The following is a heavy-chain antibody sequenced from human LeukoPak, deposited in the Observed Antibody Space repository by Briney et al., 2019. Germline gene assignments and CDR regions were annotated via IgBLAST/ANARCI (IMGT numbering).Heavy chain of an antibody. CDR2: ITKSGDQT. CDR1: GITFSNSA. CDR3: AREYCSGGSCYWSAFDI. V-gene: IGHV3-21*01. Sequence: PGGSLRLSCVPSGITFSNSALSWVRQAPGKGLEWVSTITKSGDQTHYADSVKGRFTISRDNAKNSLYLQMNSLRAEDTAVYYCAREYCSGGSCYWSAFDIWGQGTMVTVSS. J-gene: IGHJ3*02. D-gene: IGHD2-15*01.